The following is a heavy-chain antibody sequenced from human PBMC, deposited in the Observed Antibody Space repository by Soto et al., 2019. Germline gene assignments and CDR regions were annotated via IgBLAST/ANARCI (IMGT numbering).Heavy chain of an antibody. D-gene: IGHD6-13*01. CDR2: ISGIGGST. Sequence: EVQLLESGGGLVQPGGSLRLSCAASGFTFTDYGLSWVRQAPGKGLEWVATISGIGGSTYLADSVKGRLSISRDNSKNTVSLLMNSLRAEDTAVYFCARGSSGYISSWYYFDYWGRGTLVTVSS. CDR1: GFTFTDYG. V-gene: IGHV3-23*01. J-gene: IGHJ4*02. CDR3: ARGSSGYISSWYYFDY.